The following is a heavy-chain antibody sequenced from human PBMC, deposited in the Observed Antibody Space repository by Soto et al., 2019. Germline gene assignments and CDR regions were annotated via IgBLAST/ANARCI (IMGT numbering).Heavy chain of an antibody. Sequence: SETLSLTCTVSGGSISSHYWSWVRQAPGKGLEWIGHIYYRGSTRYNPSLRSRSTISVDTSNNQFSLKLNSVTTADTAVYYCARDGREASGMDVWGQGTKVTVSS. CDR2: IYYRGST. CDR3: ARDGREASGMDV. CDR1: GGSISSHY. D-gene: IGHD1-26*01. J-gene: IGHJ6*02. V-gene: IGHV4-59*11.